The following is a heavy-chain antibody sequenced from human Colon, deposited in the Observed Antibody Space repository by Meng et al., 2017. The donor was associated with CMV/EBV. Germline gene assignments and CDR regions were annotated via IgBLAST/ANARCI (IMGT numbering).Heavy chain of an antibody. CDR1: GFSLSTSGMR. Sequence: SGPTLVKPTQTLTLPFTFSGFSLSTSGMRVSWIRQPPGKALEWLARIDWDDDKFYSTSLKTRLTISKDTSKNQVVLTMTNMDPVDTATYYCARIADYYYGMDVWGQGTTVTVSS. CDR2: IDWDDDK. J-gene: IGHJ6*02. V-gene: IGHV2-70D*14. CDR3: ARIADYYYGMDV.